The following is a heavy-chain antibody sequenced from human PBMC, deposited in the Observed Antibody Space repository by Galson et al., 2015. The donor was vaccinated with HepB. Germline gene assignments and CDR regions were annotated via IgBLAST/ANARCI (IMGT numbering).Heavy chain of an antibody. D-gene: IGHD3-10*01. J-gene: IGHJ4*02. V-gene: IGHV4-59*01. CDR3: ARGRGSYSLPDFDY. CDR1: SDSISSYY. CDR2: IYYSGST. Sequence: ETLSLTCTVSSDSISSYYWSWIRQPPGKGLEWIGYIYYSGSTNYNPSLKSRVTISVDTSKKQFSLKLSSVTAADTAVYYCARGRGSYSLPDFDYWGQGTLVTVSS.